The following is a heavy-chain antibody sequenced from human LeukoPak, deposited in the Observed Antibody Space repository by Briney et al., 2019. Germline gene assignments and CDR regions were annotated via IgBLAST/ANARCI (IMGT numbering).Heavy chain of an antibody. CDR2: INSGGSST. J-gene: IGHJ4*02. D-gene: IGHD1-26*01. CDR3: ARGGSYPFDPFDY. V-gene: IGHV3-74*01. Sequence: GGSLRLSCAASGFTLSSYWMHWVRQAPGKGLVWVSRINSGGSSTSYADSVKGRFTISRDNAKNTLYLQMNSLRDEDTAVYYCARGGSYPFDPFDYWGQGTLVTVSS. CDR1: GFTLSSYW.